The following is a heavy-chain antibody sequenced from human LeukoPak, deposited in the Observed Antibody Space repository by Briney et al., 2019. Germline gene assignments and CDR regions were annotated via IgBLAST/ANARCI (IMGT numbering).Heavy chain of an antibody. V-gene: IGHV1-8*01. CDR2: MNPNSGNT. Sequence: ASVKVSCKASGYTFTSYDINWVRQATGQGLEWMGWMNPNSGNTGYAQKFQGRVTMTRNTSISTAYMELSSLRSEDTAVYYCARVWPSDTAMVIWGQGTLVTVSS. CDR3: ARVWPSDTAMVI. CDR1: GYTFTSYD. J-gene: IGHJ4*02. D-gene: IGHD5-18*01.